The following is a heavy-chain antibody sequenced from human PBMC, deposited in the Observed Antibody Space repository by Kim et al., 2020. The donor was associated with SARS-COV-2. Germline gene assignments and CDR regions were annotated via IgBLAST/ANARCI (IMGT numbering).Heavy chain of an antibody. D-gene: IGHD4-17*01. J-gene: IGHJ6*02. CDR1: GFTFTIYW. V-gene: IGHV3-7*01. Sequence: GGSLGLSCAASGFTFTIYWMTWVRQAPGKGLEWVASIKQDGSQKYYVDSVKGRFTISRDNAKNSLYLQMNSLRAEDTAVYYCARARVTKGMDVWGLGTTGTVSS. CDR2: IKQDGSQK. CDR3: ARARVTKGMDV.